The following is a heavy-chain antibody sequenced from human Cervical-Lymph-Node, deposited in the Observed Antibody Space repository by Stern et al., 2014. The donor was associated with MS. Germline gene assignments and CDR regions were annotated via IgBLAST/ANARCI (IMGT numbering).Heavy chain of an antibody. Sequence: HVQLVQSGAEVKKPGSSVKVSCKASGGTFGSYAISWVRQAPGQGLEWMGGIIPTFGTAKYAQKFQGRVTITADESTSTAYMEVSSLRSEDTAMYFCAREISPHDWGQGTLVTVSS. J-gene: IGHJ4*02. CDR1: GGTFGSYA. CDR3: AREISPHD. V-gene: IGHV1-69*01. D-gene: IGHD2/OR15-2a*01. CDR2: IIPTFGTA.